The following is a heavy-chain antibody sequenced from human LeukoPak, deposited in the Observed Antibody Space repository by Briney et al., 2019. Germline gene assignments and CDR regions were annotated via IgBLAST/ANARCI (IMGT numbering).Heavy chain of an antibody. CDR3: VRDRAVSPFPPDAFDM. CDR2: INSDGRST. D-gene: IGHD4-17*01. Sequence: GGSLRLSCAASGFTFSNYWMHWVRQAPGKGLVWVSRINSDGRSTKYADSVKGRFTISRDNAKNTLYLQMNSLRAEDTAVYYCVRDRAVSPFPPDAFDMWGQGTMVTVAS. CDR1: GFTFSNYW. J-gene: IGHJ3*02. V-gene: IGHV3-74*01.